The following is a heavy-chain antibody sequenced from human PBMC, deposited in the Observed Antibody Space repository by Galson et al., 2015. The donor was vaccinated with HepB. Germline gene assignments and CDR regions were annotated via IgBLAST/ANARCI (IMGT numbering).Heavy chain of an antibody. CDR3: AKHGVAGSTTHGEFDY. J-gene: IGHJ4*02. D-gene: IGHD6-19*01. CDR2: ISYDGSNK. V-gene: IGHV3-30*18. Sequence: SLRLSCAASGFTFSSYGMHWVRQAPGKGLEWVAVISYDGSNKYYADSVKGRFTISRDNSKNTLYLQMNSLRAEDTAVYYCAKHGVAGSTTHGEFDYWGQGTLVTVSS. CDR1: GFTFSSYG.